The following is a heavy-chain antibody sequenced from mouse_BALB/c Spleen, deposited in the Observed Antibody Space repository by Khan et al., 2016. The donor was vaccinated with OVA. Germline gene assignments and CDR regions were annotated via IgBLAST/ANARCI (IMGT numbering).Heavy chain of an antibody. J-gene: IGHJ2*01. CDR2: IDPFSGDT. V-gene: IGHV1S135*01. CDR1: GYSFTTYY. CDR3: ARRGLRWDFDY. Sequence: LQQSGPELMKPGTSVKISCKASGYSFTTYYIHWVMQSHGKSLEWIGYIDPFSGDTTFNQKFKGKATLTADKSSSTAYMQLSSLTSEDSAVYYCARRGLRWDFDYWGQGTTLTVSS. D-gene: IGHD1-1*01.